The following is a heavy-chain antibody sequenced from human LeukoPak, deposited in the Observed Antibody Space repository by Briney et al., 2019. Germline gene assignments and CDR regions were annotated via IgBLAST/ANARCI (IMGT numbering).Heavy chain of an antibody. D-gene: IGHD6-19*01. CDR3: ARWARGYSSGWTYYYGMDV. CDR1: GGSISSYY. J-gene: IGHJ6*02. V-gene: IGHV4-59*08. Sequence: KSSETLSLTCTVSGGSISSYYWSWIRQPPGKGLEWIGYIYYSGSTNYNPSLKSRVTISVDTSKNQFSLKLSSVTAADTAVYYCARWARGYSSGWTYYYGMDVWGQGTTVTVSS. CDR2: IYYSGST.